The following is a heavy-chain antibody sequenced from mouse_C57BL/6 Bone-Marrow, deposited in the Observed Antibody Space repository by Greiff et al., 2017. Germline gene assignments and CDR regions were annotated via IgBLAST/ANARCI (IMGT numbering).Heavy chain of an antibody. Sequence: QVQLQQSGAELARPGASVKMSCKASGYTFTSYTMHWVKQRPGQGLEWIGYINPSSGYTKYNQKFKDKATLTADKPSSTAYMHLRSLTSEDSAVYYWAIRGSSVPHWYFDVWGKGTTVTVSS. D-gene: IGHD1-3*01. CDR3: AIRGSSVPHWYFDV. CDR2: INPSSGYT. J-gene: IGHJ1*03. V-gene: IGHV1-4*01. CDR1: GYTFTSYT.